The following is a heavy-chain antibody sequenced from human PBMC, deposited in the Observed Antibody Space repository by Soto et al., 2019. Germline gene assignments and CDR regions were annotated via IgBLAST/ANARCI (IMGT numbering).Heavy chain of an antibody. V-gene: IGHV4-4*02. CDR3: ESRDPGTSVDY. CDR1: GGSFTSNNW. D-gene: IGHD1-7*01. CDR2: IYRTGST. J-gene: IGHJ4*02. Sequence: SETLSLTCAVSGGSFTSNNWWTWVRQPPGQGLEWIGEIYRTGSTNYNPSLKSRVTISLDKSENQFSLKVTSLTAADTAVYYCESRDPGTSVDYWGQGTLVTVSS.